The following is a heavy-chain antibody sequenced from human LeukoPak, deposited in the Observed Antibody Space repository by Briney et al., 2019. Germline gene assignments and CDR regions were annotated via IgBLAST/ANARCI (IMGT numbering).Heavy chain of an antibody. CDR1: GFTFSDYY. CDR2: ISSSGSTI. J-gene: IGHJ4*02. D-gene: IGHD3-22*01. Sequence: PGGSLRLSCAASGFTFSDYYMSWIRQAPGKGLGWVSYISSSGSTIYYADSVKGRFTISRDNAKNSLYLQMNSLRAEDTAVYYCAGAKYYYDSSPPVDYWGQGTLVTVSS. CDR3: AGAKYYYDSSPPVDY. V-gene: IGHV3-11*01.